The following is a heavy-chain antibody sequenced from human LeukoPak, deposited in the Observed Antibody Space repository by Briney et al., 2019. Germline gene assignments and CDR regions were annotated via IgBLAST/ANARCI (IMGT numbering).Heavy chain of an antibody. J-gene: IGHJ4*02. CDR2: INPDSGGT. V-gene: IGHV1-2*02. D-gene: IGHD5-12*01. Sequence: ASVKVSGKASGYPFTGYYLHWVRQAPGQGLEWMGWINPDSGGTDYEQKFQGRVTMTRDTSISTAYMELSRLRSDDTAVYYCARTSGYDFGTDFDYWGQGTLVTVSS. CDR1: GYPFTGYY. CDR3: ARTSGYDFGTDFDY.